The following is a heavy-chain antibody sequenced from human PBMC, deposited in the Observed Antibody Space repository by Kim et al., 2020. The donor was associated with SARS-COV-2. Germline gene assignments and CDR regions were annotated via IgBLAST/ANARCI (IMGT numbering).Heavy chain of an antibody. CDR1: GYTFTGYY. CDR3: ARDLRRDRAWFDY. V-gene: IGHV1-2*02. Sequence: ASVKVSCKASGYTFTGYYVHWVRQAPGQGLEWMGWIYPYSGDTNNAQKFQGRVTMTRDTSISTAYMELSRLSSDDTAVYYCARDLRRDRAWFDYWGQGTLVTVSS. J-gene: IGHJ4*02. CDR2: IYPYSGDT. D-gene: IGHD3-22*01.